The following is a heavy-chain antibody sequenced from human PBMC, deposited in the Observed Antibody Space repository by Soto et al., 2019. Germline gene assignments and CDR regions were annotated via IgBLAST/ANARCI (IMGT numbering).Heavy chain of an antibody. CDR3: ARAGAYDFWSGYHTEAPPDY. CDR1: GGSISSSHW. D-gene: IGHD3-3*01. V-gene: IGHV4-4*02. CDR2: IYHSGST. J-gene: IGHJ4*02. Sequence: SETLSLTCAVSGGSISSSHWWIWVRQPPGKGLEWIGEIYHSGSTNYNPSLKSRVTMSVDKSKNQFSLKMSSVTAADTAVYFCARAGAYDFWSGYHTEAPPDYWGQGTLVTVSS.